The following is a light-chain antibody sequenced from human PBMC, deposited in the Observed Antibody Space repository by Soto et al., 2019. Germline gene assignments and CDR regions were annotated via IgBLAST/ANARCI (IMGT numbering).Light chain of an antibody. CDR2: AAS. CDR3: QQYYSYPFT. Sequence: AIRMTQSPSSLSASTGERATLSCRASQGISSHLAWYQQKPGKAPKLLIYAASTMQSGVPPRFSGSGSGTAFIPTISCMQAQDVLTYFCQQYYSYPFTFGGGTKVEI. CDR1: QGISSH. V-gene: IGKV1-8*01. J-gene: IGKJ4*01.